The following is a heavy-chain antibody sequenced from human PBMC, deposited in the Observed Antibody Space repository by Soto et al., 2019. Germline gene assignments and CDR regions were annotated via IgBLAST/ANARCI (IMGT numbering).Heavy chain of an antibody. Sequence: PSETLSLTCTVSDGSISSSSYYWGWIRQPPGKGLEWIGSIYYSGSTYYNPSLKSRVTISVDTSKNQFSLKLSSVTAADTAVYYCARIIEPPPTGTRVYNWFDPWGQGTLVTAPQ. CDR2: IYYSGST. CDR3: ARIIEPPPTGTRVYNWFDP. D-gene: IGHD1-1*01. CDR1: DGSISSSSYY. V-gene: IGHV4-39*01. J-gene: IGHJ5*02.